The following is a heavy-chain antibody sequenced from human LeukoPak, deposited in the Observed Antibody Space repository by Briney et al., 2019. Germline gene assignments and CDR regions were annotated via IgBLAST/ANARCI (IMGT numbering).Heavy chain of an antibody. D-gene: IGHD6-13*01. CDR3: ARQETGYSSSWWELFDY. V-gene: IGHV3-7*03. Sequence: PGGYLRLSCAASGFTFSSHWMSWVRQAPGQGLEWVANIKQDGSEKYYVDSVKGRFTISRDNAKNSLYLQMNSLRAEDTALYYCARQETGYSSSWWELFDYWGRGTLVTVSS. CDR2: IKQDGSEK. J-gene: IGHJ4*02. CDR1: GFTFSSHW.